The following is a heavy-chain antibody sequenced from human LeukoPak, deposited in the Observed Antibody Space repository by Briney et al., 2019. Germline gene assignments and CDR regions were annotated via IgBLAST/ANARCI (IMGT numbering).Heavy chain of an antibody. Sequence: PGGSLRLSCAASGFTFSNFLMTWVRQAPGKGLEWVAVIWYDGSNKYYADSVKGRFTISRDNSKNTLYLQMNSLRAEDTAVYYCARAPSYYGGNFWGNFDYWGQGTLVTVSS. D-gene: IGHD4-23*01. CDR1: GFTFSNFL. CDR3: ARAPSYYGGNFWGNFDY. CDR2: IWYDGSNK. V-gene: IGHV3-33*08. J-gene: IGHJ4*02.